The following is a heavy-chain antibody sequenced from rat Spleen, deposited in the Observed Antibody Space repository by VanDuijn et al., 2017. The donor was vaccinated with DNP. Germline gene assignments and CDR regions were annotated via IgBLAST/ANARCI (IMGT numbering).Heavy chain of an antibody. CDR3: STDFNSFILGWFAY. D-gene: IGHD1-2*01. J-gene: IGHJ3*01. Sequence: EVQLVESGGGFVQPGRSMKLSCVASGFTFSNYKMAWVRQVTKKGLEWVATIIYDGSRTYYRDSVKGRFTISRDNAKTTLYLQMDSLRSEDTATYYCSTDFNSFILGWFAYWGQGTLVTVSS. CDR2: IIYDGSRT. CDR1: GFTFSNYK. V-gene: IGHV5S10*01.